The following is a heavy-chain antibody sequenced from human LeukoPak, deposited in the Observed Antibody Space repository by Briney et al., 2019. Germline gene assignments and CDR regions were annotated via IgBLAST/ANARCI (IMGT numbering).Heavy chain of an antibody. CDR2: INPSGGST. CDR1: GYTFTSYY. D-gene: IGHD6-13*01. V-gene: IGHV1-46*01. J-gene: IGHJ5*02. CDR3: ARDGVAAAHLFDP. Sequence: ASVKVSCKASGYTFTSYYMHWVRQAPGQGLELMGIINPSGGSTSYAQKFQGRVTMTRDTSTSTVYMELSSLRSEDTAVYYCARDGVAAAHLFDPWGQGTLVTVSS.